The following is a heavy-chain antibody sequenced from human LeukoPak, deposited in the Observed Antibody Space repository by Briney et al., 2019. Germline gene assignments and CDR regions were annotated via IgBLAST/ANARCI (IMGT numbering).Heavy chain of an antibody. CDR3: ARVGAPTYYYGSGSQPIDY. V-gene: IGHV4-59*01. J-gene: IGHJ4*02. D-gene: IGHD3-10*01. CDR1: GGSISSYY. Sequence: ASETLSLTCTVSGGSISSYYWSWIRQPPGKGLEWIGYIYYSGSTNYNPSLKSRVTISVDTSKNQFSLKLSSVTAADTAVYYCARVGAPTYYYGSGSQPIDYWGQGTLVTVSS. CDR2: IYYSGST.